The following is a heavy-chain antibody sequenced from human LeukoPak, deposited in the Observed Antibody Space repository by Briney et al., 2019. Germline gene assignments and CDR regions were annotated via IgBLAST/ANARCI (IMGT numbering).Heavy chain of an antibody. Sequence: GGSLRLSCAASGFTLSYYWMSWVRQAPGKGLEWVANIKQDGSEKYYVDSVKGRFTISRDNAKNSLYLQMNSLKAEDTAVYYCASDGDPGTWGQGTLVTVSS. CDR1: GFTLSYYW. J-gene: IGHJ5*02. V-gene: IGHV3-7*01. D-gene: IGHD3-10*01. CDR2: IKQDGSEK. CDR3: ASDGDPGT.